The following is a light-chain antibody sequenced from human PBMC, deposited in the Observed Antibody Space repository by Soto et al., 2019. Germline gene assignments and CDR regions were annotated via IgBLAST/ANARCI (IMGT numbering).Light chain of an antibody. J-gene: IGKJ2*01. CDR3: QQYNNWPPMYT. CDR1: QSVSTN. V-gene: IGKV3-15*01. CDR2: GAS. Sequence: EIVMTQSPATLSVSPGERATLSCRASQSVSTNLAWFQQKPGQAPRLLFSGASTRATGIPARFSGSGSGTAFTLTISSLQSEDFAVYYCQQYNNWPPMYTFGQGTKLEIK.